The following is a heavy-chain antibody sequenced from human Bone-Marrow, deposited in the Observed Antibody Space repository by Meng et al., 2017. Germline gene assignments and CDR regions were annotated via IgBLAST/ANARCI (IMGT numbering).Heavy chain of an antibody. J-gene: IGHJ4*02. D-gene: IGHD1-14*01. V-gene: IGHV1-3*01. CDR3: ANVAGY. Sequence: QVQLVQSGAEVKKPGASVRVSCKASGYTFTTYLIYWVRQASGQRLEWMGWINAGNGNTIYSQNFQGRVIITRDTSATTAYMELSGLRPEDTAVYYCANVAGYWGQGTLVTVSS. CDR1: GYTFTTYL. CDR2: INAGNGNT.